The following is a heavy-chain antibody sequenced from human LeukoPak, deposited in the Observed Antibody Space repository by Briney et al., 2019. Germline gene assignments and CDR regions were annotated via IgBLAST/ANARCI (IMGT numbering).Heavy chain of an antibody. J-gene: IGHJ3*01. Sequence: GGSLRLSCAASGFTFSTYTLNWVRQAPGKGLEWVSSISSGSRYIYYADSVKGRFTISRDDAKNSLYLQMDSLRAEDTAVYHLAKQGFDAFDLWGQGTMVTVSS. CDR2: ISSGSRYI. CDR1: GFTFSTYT. V-gene: IGHV3-21*01. D-gene: IGHD1/OR15-1a*01. CDR3: AKQGFDAFDL.